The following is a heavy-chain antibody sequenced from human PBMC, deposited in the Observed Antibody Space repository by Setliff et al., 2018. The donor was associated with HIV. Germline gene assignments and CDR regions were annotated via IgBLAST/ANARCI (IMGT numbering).Heavy chain of an antibody. V-gene: IGHV4-4*02. J-gene: IGHJ6*02. CDR1: GGSITSSNW. Sequence: SETLSLTCTVSGGSITSSNWWSWVRQPPGKGLEWIGGIYHTGTTNHNPSLKSRFTVSRDNAKNSLYLQMNSLRVEDTAVYYCTRDGPGRARADYYGMDVWGQGTTVTVSS. CDR3: TRDGPGRARADYYGMDV. CDR2: IYHTGTT.